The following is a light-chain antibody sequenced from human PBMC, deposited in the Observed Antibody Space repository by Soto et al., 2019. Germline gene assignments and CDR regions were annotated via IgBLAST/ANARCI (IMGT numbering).Light chain of an antibody. CDR1: QSVSSSY. CDR3: QQYGSSPKLT. CDR2: GAS. J-gene: IGKJ4*01. V-gene: IGKV3-20*01. Sequence: EIVLTQSPGTLSLSPGERATLSCRASQSVSSSYLAWYQQKPGQAPRLLIYGASSRATGIPGRFSGSGSGTDFTLTISRLEPEYFAVYYCQQYGSSPKLTFGGGTKVEIK.